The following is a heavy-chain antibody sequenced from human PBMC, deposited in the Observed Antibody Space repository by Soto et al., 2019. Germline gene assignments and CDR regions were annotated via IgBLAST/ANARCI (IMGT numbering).Heavy chain of an antibody. CDR1: GGSLSTYY. CDR3: AKTQITSTAATFDP. Sequence: SETLSLTCTVSGGSLSTYYWSWIRQPPGKGLEWIVYMSYSGSSNYNPSLKSRVTMSVDTSKNQVSLKLSSVTAADTAVYYCAKTQITSTAATFDPWGQGTLVTVSS. J-gene: IGHJ5*02. CDR2: MSYSGSS. V-gene: IGHV4-59*01. D-gene: IGHD1-20*01.